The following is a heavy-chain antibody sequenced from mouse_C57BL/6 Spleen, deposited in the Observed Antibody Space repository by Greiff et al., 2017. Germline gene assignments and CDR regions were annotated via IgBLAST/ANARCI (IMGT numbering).Heavy chain of an antibody. D-gene: IGHD4-1*01. V-gene: IGHV1-55*01. J-gene: IGHJ4*01. CDR1: GYTFTSYW. Sequence: VQLQQSGAELVKPGASVKMSCKASGYTFTSYWITWVKQRPGQGLEWIGDIYPGSGSTNYNEKFKSKATLTVDTSSSTAYMQLSSLTSEDSAVYYCARFLGRDYAMDYWGQGTSVTVSS. CDR3: ARFLGRDYAMDY. CDR2: IYPGSGST.